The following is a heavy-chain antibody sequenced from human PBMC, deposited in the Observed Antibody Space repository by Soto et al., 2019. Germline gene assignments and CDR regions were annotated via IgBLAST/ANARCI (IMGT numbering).Heavy chain of an antibody. Sequence: VAPVKVSCKASGYSLSSYSIHWVRQAPGQGLEWMGVIDPSDGSATYAQKFQGRVSMTRDMSTSTVYMEMSRLTFEHTAVYFCGRALPRSPIFNPWGQGTQVTVSS. CDR1: GYSLSSYS. V-gene: IGHV1-46*01. CDR3: GRALPRSPIFNP. J-gene: IGHJ5*02. CDR2: IDPSDGSA. D-gene: IGHD3-9*01.